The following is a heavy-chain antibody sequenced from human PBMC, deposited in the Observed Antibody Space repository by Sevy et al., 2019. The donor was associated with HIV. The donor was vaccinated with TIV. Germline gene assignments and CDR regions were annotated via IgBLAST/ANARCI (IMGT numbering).Heavy chain of an antibody. J-gene: IGHJ5*02. Sequence: GGSLRLSCAASGFTFSSYSMNWVRQAPGKGLEWVSSISGSSSYIYYGDSVKGRFTIYRDNAKNSLYLQMNSLRAEDTAVYYCAAGTVVTPYWFDPWGQGTLVTVSS. V-gene: IGHV3-21*01. CDR1: GFTFSSYS. CDR2: ISGSSSYI. D-gene: IGHD2-21*02. CDR3: AAGTVVTPYWFDP.